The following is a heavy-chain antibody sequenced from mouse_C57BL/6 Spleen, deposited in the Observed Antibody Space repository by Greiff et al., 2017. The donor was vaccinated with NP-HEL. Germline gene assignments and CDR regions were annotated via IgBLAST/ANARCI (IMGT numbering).Heavy chain of an antibody. CDR2: IHPNSGST. CDR3: ARSRTGYAMDY. J-gene: IGHJ4*01. CDR1: GYTFTSYW. V-gene: IGHV1-64*01. Sequence: QVQLQQPGAELVKPGASVKLSCKASGYTFTSYWMHWVKPRPGQGLEWIGMIHPNSGSTNYNEKFKSKATLAVDKSSSTAYMQLSSLTSEDSAVYYCARSRTGYAMDYWGQGTSVTVSS.